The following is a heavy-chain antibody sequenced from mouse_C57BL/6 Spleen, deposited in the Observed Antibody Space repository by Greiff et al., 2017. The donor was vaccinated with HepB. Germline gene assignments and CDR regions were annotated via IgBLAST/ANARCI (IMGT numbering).Heavy chain of an antibody. D-gene: IGHD2-1*01. J-gene: IGHJ1*03. CDR3: ANLVYYPYWYFDV. CDR2: FHPYNDDT. V-gene: IGHV1-47*01. CDR1: GYTFTTYP. Sequence: VQLQQSGAELVKPGASVKMSCKASGYTFTTYPIEWMKQNHGKSLEWIGNFHPYNDDTKYNEKFKGKATLTVEKSSSTVYLELSRLTSDDSAVYYCANLVYYPYWYFDVWGTGTTVTVSS.